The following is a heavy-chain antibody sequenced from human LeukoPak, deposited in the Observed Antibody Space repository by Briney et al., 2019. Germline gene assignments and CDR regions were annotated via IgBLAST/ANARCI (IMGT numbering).Heavy chain of an antibody. CDR3: ARGGEVGAXXFDY. CDR2: IYYSGSP. CDR1: GGSIHNYH. J-gene: IGHJ4*02. Sequence: PSETLSLTCSVSGGSIHNYHWSWIRQPPGRGLEWIGYIYYSGSPNYNPSLKSRVTISGDTSKNQFSLNLDSVSAADTAVYYCARGGEVGAXXFDYWGQGILVTVSS. D-gene: IGHD1-26*01. V-gene: IGHV4-59*01.